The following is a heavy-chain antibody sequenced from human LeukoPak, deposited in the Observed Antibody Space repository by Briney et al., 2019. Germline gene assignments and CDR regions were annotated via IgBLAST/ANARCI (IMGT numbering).Heavy chain of an antibody. V-gene: IGHV4-38-2*02. CDR3: ARVGYGSGI. CDR2: IYHSGGT. J-gene: IGHJ4*02. D-gene: IGHD3-10*01. Sequence: SETLSLTCTVSGYSISSGYYWGWIRQPPGKGLEWIGNIYHSGGTYYNPSLKSRVTISVDTSKNQFSLKLSSVTAADTAVYYCARVGYGSGIWGQGSLVTVSS. CDR1: GYSISSGYY.